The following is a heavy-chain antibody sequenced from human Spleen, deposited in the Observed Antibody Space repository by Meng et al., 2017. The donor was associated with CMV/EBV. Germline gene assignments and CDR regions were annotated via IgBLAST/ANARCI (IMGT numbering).Heavy chain of an antibody. CDR3: ARVVPSPNPHYYGMDV. D-gene: IGHD2-8*01. CDR2: INPNSGGT. Sequence: ASVKVSCKASGYTFTDYYMYWVRQAPGQGPEWMGWINPNSGGTKYAQKFQGRVTMTRDTSITTAYLELSRLRSDDTAVYYCARVVPSPNPHYYGMDVWGQGTTVTVSS. V-gene: IGHV1-2*02. CDR1: GYTFTDYY. J-gene: IGHJ6*02.